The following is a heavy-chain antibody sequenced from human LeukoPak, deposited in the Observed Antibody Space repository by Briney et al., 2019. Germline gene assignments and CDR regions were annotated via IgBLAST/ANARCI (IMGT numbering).Heavy chain of an antibody. CDR1: GYSFTSYW. J-gene: IGHJ5*02. Sequence: GESLKISYKGSGYSFTSYWIGWVRQMPGKGLEWMGIIYPGDSDTRYSPSFQGQVTISADKSISTAYLQWSSLKASDTAMYYCARRPNFYGGNPDGGGWFDPWGQGTLVTVSS. CDR3: ARRPNFYGGNPDGGGWFDP. D-gene: IGHD4-23*01. CDR2: IYPGDSDT. V-gene: IGHV5-51*01.